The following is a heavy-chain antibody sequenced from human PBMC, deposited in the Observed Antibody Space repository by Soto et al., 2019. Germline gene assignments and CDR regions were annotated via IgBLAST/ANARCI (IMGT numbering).Heavy chain of an antibody. V-gene: IGHV1-3*01. D-gene: IGHD3-3*01. J-gene: IGHJ5*02. CDR2: INAGNGNT. CDR3: ARARDTIFGVAPA. CDR1: GYTFTSYA. Sequence: ASVKVSCKASGYTFTSYAMHWVRQAPGQRLEWMGWINAGNGNTKYSQKFQGRVTITRDTSASTAYMELSSLRSEDTAVYYCARARDTIFGVAPAWGQGTLVTLSS.